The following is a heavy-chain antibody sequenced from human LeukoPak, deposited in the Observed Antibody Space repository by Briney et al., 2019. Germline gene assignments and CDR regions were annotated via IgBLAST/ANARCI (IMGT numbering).Heavy chain of an antibody. CDR2: INHSGST. D-gene: IGHD1-26*01. J-gene: IGHJ5*02. CDR3: ARAPKGYSGRENRFDP. CDR1: GGSFSGYY. V-gene: IGHV4-34*01. Sequence: SETLSLTCAVYGGSFSGYYWSWIRQPPGKGLEWIGEINHSGSTNYNPSLKSRVTISVDTSKNQFSLKLSSVTAADTAVYYCARAPKGYSGRENRFDPWGQGTLVTVSS.